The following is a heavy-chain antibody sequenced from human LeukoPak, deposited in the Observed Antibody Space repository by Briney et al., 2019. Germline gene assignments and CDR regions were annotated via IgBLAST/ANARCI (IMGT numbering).Heavy chain of an antibody. CDR2: IKEDGSEK. J-gene: IGHJ4*02. Sequence: GGSLRLSCVASGFTFSNYWMNWVRQAPGERPEWVANIKEDGSEKYYVDSVKGRFTISRDNAKNSLYLQMNSLRAEDTAVYYCATGRTKKYWGQGPLVTVS. V-gene: IGHV3-7*01. D-gene: IGHD2-8*01. CDR3: ATGRTKKY. CDR1: GFTFSNYW.